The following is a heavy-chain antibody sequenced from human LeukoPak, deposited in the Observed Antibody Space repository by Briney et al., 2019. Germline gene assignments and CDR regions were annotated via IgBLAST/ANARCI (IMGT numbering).Heavy chain of an antibody. CDR1: GYTFTSYG. CDR3: ARDGTPNYSSGWVYMDV. J-gene: IGHJ6*03. CDR2: ISAYNGNT. V-gene: IGHV1-18*01. Sequence: ASVKVSCKASGYTFTSYGISWVRQAPGQGLEWMGWISAYNGNTNYAQKLQGRVTMTTDTSTSTAYMELRSLRSDDTAVYYCARDGTPNYSSGWVYMDVWGEGTTVTISS. D-gene: IGHD6-25*01.